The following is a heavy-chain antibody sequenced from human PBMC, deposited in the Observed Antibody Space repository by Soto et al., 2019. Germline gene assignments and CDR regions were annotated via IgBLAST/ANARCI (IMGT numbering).Heavy chain of an antibody. CDR2: IYYSGST. J-gene: IGHJ1*01. V-gene: IGHV4-31*03. Sequence: SETLSLTCTVSGGSISSGGYYWSWIRQHPGKGLEWIGYIYYSGSTYYNPSLKSRVTISVDTSKNQFSLKLSSVTAADTAVYYCAIYDSSGSRGLQHWGQGTLVTVSS. CDR3: AIYDSSGSRGLQH. D-gene: IGHD3-22*01. CDR1: GGSISSGGYY.